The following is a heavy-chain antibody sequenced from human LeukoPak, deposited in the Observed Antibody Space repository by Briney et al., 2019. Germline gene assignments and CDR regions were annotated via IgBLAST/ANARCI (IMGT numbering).Heavy chain of an antibody. D-gene: IGHD6-13*01. V-gene: IGHV4-59*01. CDR3: ARDGYSSSSSLLYYYYYGMDV. CDR1: GGSISSYY. Sequence: TSETLSLTCTVSGGSISSYYWSWIRQPPGKGLEWIGYIYYSGSTNYNPSLKSRVTISVDTSKNQFSLKLSSVTAADTAVYYCARDGYSSSSSLLYYYYYGMDVWGQGTTVTVSS. CDR2: IYYSGST. J-gene: IGHJ6*02.